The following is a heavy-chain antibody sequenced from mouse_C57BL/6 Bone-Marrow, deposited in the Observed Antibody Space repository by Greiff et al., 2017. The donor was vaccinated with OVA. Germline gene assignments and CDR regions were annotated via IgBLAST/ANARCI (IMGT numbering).Heavy chain of an antibody. CDR3: TAITTVVEGY. V-gene: IGHV14-4*01. J-gene: IGHJ4*01. CDR2: IDPENGDT. D-gene: IGHD1-1*01. CDR1: GFNIKDDY. Sequence: VQLQQSGAELVRPGASVKLSCTASGFNIKDDYMHWVKQRPEQGLEWIGWIDPENGDTEYASKFQGKATITADTSSNTAYLQLSSPTSEDTAVYYSTAITTVVEGYWGQGTSVTVSS.